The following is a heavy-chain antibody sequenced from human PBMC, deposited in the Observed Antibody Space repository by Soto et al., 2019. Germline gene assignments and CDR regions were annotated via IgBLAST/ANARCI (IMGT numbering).Heavy chain of an antibody. CDR2: IVVGSGNT. Sequence: SVKVSCKASGYTFTSYDINWVRQARGQRLEWIGWIVVGSGNTNYAQKFQERVTITRDMSTSTAYMELSSLRSKDTTVYYCAAAPVFFYDSSGYYPYYFDYWGQGTLVTVSS. D-gene: IGHD3-22*01. V-gene: IGHV1-58*02. CDR1: GYTFTSYD. CDR3: AAAPVFFYDSSGYYPYYFDY. J-gene: IGHJ4*02.